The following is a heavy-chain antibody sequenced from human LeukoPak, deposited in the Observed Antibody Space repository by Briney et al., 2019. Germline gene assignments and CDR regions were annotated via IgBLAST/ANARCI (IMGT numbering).Heavy chain of an antibody. Sequence: GGSLRLSCAASGFTFSSYSMNWVRQAPGKGLEWVSSISSSSSYIYYADSVKGRFTISRDNAKHSLYLQMNSLRAEDTAVYYCARDPDSSGPGVYFDYWGQGTLVTVSS. CDR2: ISSSSSYI. V-gene: IGHV3-21*01. CDR3: ARDPDSSGPGVYFDY. D-gene: IGHD3-22*01. CDR1: GFTFSSYS. J-gene: IGHJ4*02.